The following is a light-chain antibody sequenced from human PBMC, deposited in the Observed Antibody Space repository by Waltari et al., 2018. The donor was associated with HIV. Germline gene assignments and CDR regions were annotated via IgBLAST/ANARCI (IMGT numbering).Light chain of an antibody. CDR1: SSNIGSSY. J-gene: IGLJ3*02. CDR3: AAWDDSLSGRV. V-gene: IGLV1-47*01. CDR2: GNN. Sequence: QSVLTQPPSASGTPGQRVTISCSGSSSNIGSSYIYWYQQLPGTAPKLLIYGNNQRPSGVPDRFSGSKSGTSASLAISGIRSEDEADYYCAAWDDSLSGRVFGGGTKLTVL.